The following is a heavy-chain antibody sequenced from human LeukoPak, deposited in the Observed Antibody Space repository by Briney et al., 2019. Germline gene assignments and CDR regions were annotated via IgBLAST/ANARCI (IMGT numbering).Heavy chain of an antibody. Sequence: QPGRSLRLSCAASVFSFISDAISSVRKAPGKGLEWVSTVSGSGTSTYYADSVKGRFTISRDNSRNTLYLQMNSLRAEDTAVYYCAKDRQGYCSVTGCYWDAFDMWGQGTMVTVSS. V-gene: IGHV3-23*01. CDR1: VFSFISDA. J-gene: IGHJ3*02. CDR2: VSGSGTST. D-gene: IGHD2-15*01. CDR3: AKDRQGYCSVTGCYWDAFDM.